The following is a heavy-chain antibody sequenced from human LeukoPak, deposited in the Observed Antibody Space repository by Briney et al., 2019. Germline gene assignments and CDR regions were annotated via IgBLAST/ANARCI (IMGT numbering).Heavy chain of an antibody. Sequence: GGSLRLSCAASRYTFSNYVMSWVRQAPGKGLEWVSAISTGGGSTNYADSVKGRFTISRDNSKSTLYLQMNSLRAEDTALYFCARGAYCGGDCYTYFDYWGQGALVTVSS. CDR1: RYTFSNYV. CDR3: ARGAYCGGDCYTYFDY. J-gene: IGHJ4*02. CDR2: ISTGGGST. D-gene: IGHD2-21*02. V-gene: IGHV3-23*01.